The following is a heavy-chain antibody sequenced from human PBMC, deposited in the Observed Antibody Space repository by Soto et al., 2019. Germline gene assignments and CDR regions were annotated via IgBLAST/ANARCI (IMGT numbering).Heavy chain of an antibody. CDR3: TRVFRRVINPYVEY. Sequence: QITLKESGPTLVKPTPTLTLTCTFSGFSLSSYGMGMGWIRHPPGKALDCLSVIYWDDDNRYRASLNGRLTITTDTSESQVVLTMTDVDPVDTATCYCTRVFRRVINPYVEYWGQGYVVSVPS. V-gene: IGHV2-5*02. J-gene: IGHJ4*02. CDR2: IYWDDDN. D-gene: IGHD2-21*01. CDR1: GFSLSSYGMG.